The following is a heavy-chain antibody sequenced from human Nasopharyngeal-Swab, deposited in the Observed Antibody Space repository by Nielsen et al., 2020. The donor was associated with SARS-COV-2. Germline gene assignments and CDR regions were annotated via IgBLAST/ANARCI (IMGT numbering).Heavy chain of an antibody. J-gene: IGHJ2*01. CDR2: VYHSGIT. Sequence: GSLRLSCAGSGGSISRSNWWSWVRKPPGKELEWIGEVYHSGITYYNPSLKSRVTISVYKSKNQFSLKLSLVTAADTAVYYCARVGGIAVAGTGGYFDLWGRGTLVTVSS. CDR1: GGSISRSNW. CDR3: ARVGGIAVAGTGGYFDL. V-gene: IGHV4-4*02. D-gene: IGHD6-19*01.